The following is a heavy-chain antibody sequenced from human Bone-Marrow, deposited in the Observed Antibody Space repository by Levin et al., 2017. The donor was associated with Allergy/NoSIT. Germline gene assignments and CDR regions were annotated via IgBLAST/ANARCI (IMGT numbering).Heavy chain of an antibody. CDR1: GGSVSSDTYY. CDR2: IYYSGST. CDR3: ARDFFGSESSWVGFDI. D-gene: IGHD3-10*01. V-gene: IGHV4-61*01. J-gene: IGHJ3*02. Sequence: SETLSLTCTVSGGSVSSDTYYWNWIRQPPGTGLEWIGYIYYSGSTNYNPSLKSRLTISVDTSKNQFSLKLSSVTAADTAVYYCARDFFGSESSWVGFDIWGQGTMVTVSS.